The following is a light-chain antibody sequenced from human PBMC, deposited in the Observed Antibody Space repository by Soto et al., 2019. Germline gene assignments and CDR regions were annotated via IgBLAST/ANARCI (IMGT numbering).Light chain of an antibody. V-gene: IGKV3-20*01. CDR2: GAS. J-gene: IGKJ5*01. Sequence: EIVLPQSPGTLSLSPGEIATLSCRASQSVSSSYLAWYQQKPGQAPRLLLYGASSRATGIPDRFSGSGSGTDFTLTISRLEPEAFAVYYCQQYGSSPPITFGQGKRLEIK. CDR1: QSVSSSY. CDR3: QQYGSSPPIT.